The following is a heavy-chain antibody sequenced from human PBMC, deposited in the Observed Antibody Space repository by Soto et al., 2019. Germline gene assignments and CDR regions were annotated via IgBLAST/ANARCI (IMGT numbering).Heavy chain of an antibody. CDR3: ARDPGLDGAFDI. D-gene: IGHD3-10*01. CDR2: ISSSGSTI. V-gene: IGHV3-48*03. J-gene: IGHJ3*02. Sequence: GSLRLSCAAYGFTFSSYEMNWVRQAPGKGLEWVSYISSSGSTIYYADSVKGRFTISRDNAKNSLYLQMNSLRAEDTAVYYCARDPGLDGAFDIWGQGTMVTVSS. CDR1: GFTFSSYE.